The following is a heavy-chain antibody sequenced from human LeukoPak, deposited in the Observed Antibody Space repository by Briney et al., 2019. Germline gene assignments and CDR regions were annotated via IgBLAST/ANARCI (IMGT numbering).Heavy chain of an antibody. CDR2: IYYSGST. CDR3: ARDYQSVVGATTAGY. D-gene: IGHD1-26*01. Sequence: SETLSLTCTVSGGSISSSSYYWGWIRQPPGKGLEWIGSIYYSGSTYYNPSLKSRVTISVDTSKNQFSLKLSSVTAADTAVYYCARDYQSVVGATTAGYWGQGTLVTVSS. J-gene: IGHJ4*02. V-gene: IGHV4-39*07. CDR1: GGSISSSSYY.